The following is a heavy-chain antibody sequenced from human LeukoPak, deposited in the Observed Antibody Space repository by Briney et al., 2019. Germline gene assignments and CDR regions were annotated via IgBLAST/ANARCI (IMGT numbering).Heavy chain of an antibody. CDR3: ARDSREVYKYGSGTFKFGENFFDS. D-gene: IGHD3-10*01. CDR1: GYTFIVHY. J-gene: IGHJ4*02. Sequence: GASVKVSFKGSGYTFIVHYMHWERQAPGQGLEWMGWINANSGGTKYTQKFQGRVTITRDTAITTAYMELSTLRSDDTALYYCARDSREVYKYGSGTFKFGENFFDSWGQGTLVTVSS. V-gene: IGHV1-2*02. CDR2: INANSGGT.